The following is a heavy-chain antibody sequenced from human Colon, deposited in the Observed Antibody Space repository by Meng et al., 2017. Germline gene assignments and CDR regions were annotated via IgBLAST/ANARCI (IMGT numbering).Heavy chain of an antibody. CDR3: AHGRVVVVASPSDY. CDR1: GFTFSSYS. D-gene: IGHD2-15*01. Sequence: EVQLVESGGGLVKPGGSLRLSCAASGFTFSSYSMNWVRQAPGKGLEWVSSISSSSSYADSVKGRFTISRDNAKNSLYLQMNSLRAEDTAVYYCAHGRVVVVASPSDYWGQGTLVTVSS. CDR2: ISSSSS. J-gene: IGHJ4*02. V-gene: IGHV3-21*01.